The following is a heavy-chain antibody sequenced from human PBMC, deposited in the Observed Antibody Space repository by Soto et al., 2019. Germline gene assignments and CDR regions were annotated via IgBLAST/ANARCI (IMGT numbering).Heavy chain of an antibody. CDR2: IKQDGSEK. CDR3: AREGPSSAPYYYYYGMDV. J-gene: IGHJ6*02. D-gene: IGHD3-22*01. V-gene: IGHV3-7*05. CDR1: GFTFSSSW. Sequence: GGSLRLSCAASGFTFSSSWMSWVRQAPGKGLEWVANIKQDGSEKYYVDSVKGRFTISRDNAKNSLYLQMNSLRAEDTAVYYCAREGPSSAPYYYYYGMDVWGQGT.